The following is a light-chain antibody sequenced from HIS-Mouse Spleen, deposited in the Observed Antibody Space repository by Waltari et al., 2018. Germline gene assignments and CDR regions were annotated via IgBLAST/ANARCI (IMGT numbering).Light chain of an antibody. CDR3: QQYNNWPPVT. CDR1: QSVSSN. CDR2: GAS. V-gene: IGKV3-15*01. J-gene: IGKJ5*01. Sequence: EIVMTQSPATLSVSPGETATLSCRASQSVSSNLAWYPQKPGQAPSLLIYGASTRATGIPARFSGSGSGTEFTLTISSLQSEDFAVYYCQQYNNWPPVTFGQGTRLEIK.